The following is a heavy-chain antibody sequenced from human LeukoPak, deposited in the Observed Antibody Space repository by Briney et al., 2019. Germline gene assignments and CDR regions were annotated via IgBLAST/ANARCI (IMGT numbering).Heavy chain of an antibody. V-gene: IGHV4-34*01. D-gene: IGHD6-19*01. CDR3: ARGPLSFSVAVNRFDY. CDR1: GGSFSGYY. Sequence: SETLSLXCAVYGGSFSGYYWSWIRQPPGKGLEWIGEINHSGSTNYNPSLKSRVTISVDTSKNQFSLKLSSVTAADTAVYYCARGPLSFSVAVNRFDYWGQGTLVTVSS. CDR2: INHSGST. J-gene: IGHJ4*02.